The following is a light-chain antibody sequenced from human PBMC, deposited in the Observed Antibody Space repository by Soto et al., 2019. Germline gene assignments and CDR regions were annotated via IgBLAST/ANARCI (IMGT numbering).Light chain of an antibody. CDR3: QQYGGSPSIT. V-gene: IGKV3-20*01. J-gene: IGKJ5*01. CDR1: QILSSNY. CDR2: GES. Sequence: EIVLTQSPGTLSLPPGEGATLSCRAIQILSSNYLAWYQQKPGQAPRLLIYGESRRATGIPDRFSGSGSGTDFTLAIRRLEPEDSAVYYCQQYGGSPSITFGQGTRLEI.